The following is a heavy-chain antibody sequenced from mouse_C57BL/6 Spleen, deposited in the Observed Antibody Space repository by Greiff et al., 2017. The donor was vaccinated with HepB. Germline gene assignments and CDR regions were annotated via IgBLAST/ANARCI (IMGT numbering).Heavy chain of an antibody. CDR3: ARRPYYDYDAGYYAMDY. Sequence: EVQLQQSGPELVKPGASVKISCKASGYSFTGYYMNWVKQSPEKSLEWIGEINPSTGGTTYNQKFKAKATLTVDKSSNTAYMQLKSLTSEDSAVYYCARRPYYDYDAGYYAMDYWGQGTSVTVSS. CDR1: GYSFTGYY. V-gene: IGHV1-42*01. J-gene: IGHJ4*01. D-gene: IGHD2-4*01. CDR2: INPSTGGT.